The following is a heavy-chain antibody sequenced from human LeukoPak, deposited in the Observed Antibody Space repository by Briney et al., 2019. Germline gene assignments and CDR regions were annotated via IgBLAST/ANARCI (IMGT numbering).Heavy chain of an antibody. J-gene: IGHJ5*02. CDR2: ISAYNVNT. V-gene: IGHV1-18*01. CDR3: ARVLAVAGSNWFDP. CDR1: GYTFISYG. Sequence: ASVKVSCTASGYTFISYGISWVRQAPGQGLEWMGWISAYNVNTNYAQKLQGRVTMTTDTSTSTAYMELRSLRSDDTAVYYCARVLAVAGSNWFDPWGQGTLVTVSS. D-gene: IGHD6-19*01.